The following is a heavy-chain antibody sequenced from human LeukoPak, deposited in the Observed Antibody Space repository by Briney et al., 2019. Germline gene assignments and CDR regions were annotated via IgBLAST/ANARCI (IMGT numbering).Heavy chain of an antibody. CDR3: AKAGCSGGSCYLDY. D-gene: IGHD2-15*01. Sequence: GGPLRLSCAASGFTFSSYAMSWVRQAPGKGLEWVSAISGSGGSTYYADSVKGRFTISRDNSKNTLYLQMNSLRAEDTAVYYCAKAGCSGGSCYLDYWGQGTLVTVSS. CDR2: ISGSGGST. J-gene: IGHJ4*02. CDR1: GFTFSSYA. V-gene: IGHV3-23*01.